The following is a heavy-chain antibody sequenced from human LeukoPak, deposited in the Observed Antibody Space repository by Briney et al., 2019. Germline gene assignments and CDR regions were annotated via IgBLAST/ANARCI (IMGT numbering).Heavy chain of an antibody. J-gene: IGHJ4*02. CDR2: IKEDGTET. D-gene: IGHD6-19*01. CDR3: AKIIRGRAVADYFDY. V-gene: IGHV3-7*03. Sequence: GSLRLSCAASGFMFSSNWMSWVRLAPGKGLEWVANIKEDGTETYYVDSVKGRFTISRDNAKNSLYLQMNSLRVEDTAVYYCAKIIRGRAVADYFDYWGQGTLVTVSS. CDR1: GFMFSSNW.